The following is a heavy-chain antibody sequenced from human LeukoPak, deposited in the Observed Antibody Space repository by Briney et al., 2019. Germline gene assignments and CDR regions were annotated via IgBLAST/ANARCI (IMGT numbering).Heavy chain of an antibody. CDR1: GVTFSSYG. V-gene: IGHV3-30*03. D-gene: IGHD3-10*01. Sequence: GGSLRLSCAASGVTFSSYGMHWVRQAPGKGLEWVALITYDGYYKYYSDSVKGRFTISSDTSKNTLYLQMNSLRAEDTAVYYCARDLSPVVRASPMGYWGQGTLVTVSS. J-gene: IGHJ4*02. CDR3: ARDLSPVVRASPMGY. CDR2: ITYDGYYK.